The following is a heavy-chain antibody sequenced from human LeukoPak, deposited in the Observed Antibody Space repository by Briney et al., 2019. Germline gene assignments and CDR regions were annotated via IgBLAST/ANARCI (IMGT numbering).Heavy chain of an antibody. CDR3: ARDAPWYCSSTSCPVYWYFDL. CDR2: IYTSGST. J-gene: IGHJ2*01. Sequence: KPSETLSLTCTVSGGSISSYYWSWIRQPAGKGLEWIGRIYTSGSTNYNPSLKSRVTMSVDTSKNQFSLKLSPVTAADTAVYYCARDAPWYCSSTSCPVYWYFDLWGRGTLVTVSS. D-gene: IGHD2-2*01. V-gene: IGHV4-4*07. CDR1: GGSISSYY.